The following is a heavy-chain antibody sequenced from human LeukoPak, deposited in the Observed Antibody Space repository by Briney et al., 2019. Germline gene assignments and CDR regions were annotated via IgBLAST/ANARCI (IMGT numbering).Heavy chain of an antibody. CDR3: ARDGQWLYPSIGMDV. V-gene: IGHV4-34*01. D-gene: IGHD6-19*01. CDR2: INHSGST. Sequence: PSGTLSLTCAVYGGSFSVYYWSWIRQPPGKGLEWIGEINHSGSTNYNPSLKSRVTMSVDTSKNQFSLKLSSVTAADTAVYYCARDGQWLYPSIGMDVWGQGTTVTVSS. CDR1: GGSFSVYY. J-gene: IGHJ6*02.